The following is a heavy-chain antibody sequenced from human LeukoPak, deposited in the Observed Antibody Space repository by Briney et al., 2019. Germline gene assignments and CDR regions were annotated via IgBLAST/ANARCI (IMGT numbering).Heavy chain of an antibody. V-gene: IGHV4-4*07. CDR3: ARGFTMVRGPYGWFDP. CDR2: IYTSGSI. CDR1: NYSISSYY. Sequence: KPSETLSLTCTVSNYSISSYYWSWIRQPAGKGLEWIGRIYTSGSINYNPSLKSRVTVSVDTSKKQFTLKLSSVTAADTAVYYCARGFTMVRGPYGWFDPWGQGALVTVFS. J-gene: IGHJ5*02. D-gene: IGHD3-10*01.